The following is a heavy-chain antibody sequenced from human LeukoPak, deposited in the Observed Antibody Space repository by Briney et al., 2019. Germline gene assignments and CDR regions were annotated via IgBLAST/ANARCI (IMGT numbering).Heavy chain of an antibody. CDR1: GGSLSSSSNF. D-gene: IGHD2-15*01. CDR3: ATCPLSDCTDGSCHWFDY. J-gene: IGHJ5*01. CDR2: FYYSGTT. V-gene: IGHV4-39*01. Sequence: SQTLSLTCTVSGGSLSSSSNFCGWIRQPPGKGLEWIGTFYYSGTTYYNPSLKSRVTISVDASKNQFSLKLTSVTAADTAVYYCATCPLSDCTDGSCHWFDYWGQGTLVTVSS.